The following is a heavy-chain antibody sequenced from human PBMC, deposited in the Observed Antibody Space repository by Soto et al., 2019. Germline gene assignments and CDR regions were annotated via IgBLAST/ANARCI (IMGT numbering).Heavy chain of an antibody. CDR2: INPNSGGT. Sequence: GASVKVSCKASGYTFTGYYMHWVRQAPGQGLEWMGWINPNSGGTNYAQKFQGMVTMTRDTSISTAYMELSRLRSDDTAVCYCARGGDIVATMDDAFDIWGQGTMVTVSS. D-gene: IGHD5-12*01. CDR1: GYTFTGYY. V-gene: IGHV1-2*02. J-gene: IGHJ3*02. CDR3: ARGGDIVATMDDAFDI.